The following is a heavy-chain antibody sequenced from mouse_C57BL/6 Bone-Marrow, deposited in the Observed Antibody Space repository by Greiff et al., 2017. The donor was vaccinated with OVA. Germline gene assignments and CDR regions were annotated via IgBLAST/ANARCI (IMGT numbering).Heavy chain of an antibody. Sequence: VQLQQSGAELVRPGASVTLSCKASGYTFTDYEMHWVKQTPVHGLEWIGAIDPETGGTAYNQKFKGKAILTADKSSSTAYMELHSLTSEDSAVYCCTGVYSNYYAMDYGGQGTSVTVSS. CDR1: GYTFTDYE. D-gene: IGHD2-5*01. CDR2: IDPETGGT. CDR3: TGVYSNYYAMDY. V-gene: IGHV1-15*01. J-gene: IGHJ4*01.